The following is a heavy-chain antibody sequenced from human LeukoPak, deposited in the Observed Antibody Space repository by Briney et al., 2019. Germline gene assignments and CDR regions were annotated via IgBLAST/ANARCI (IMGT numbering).Heavy chain of an antibody. D-gene: IGHD1-14*01. J-gene: IGHJ2*01. CDR3: ARHPGKVTDDWYFDL. V-gene: IGHV1-2*02. CDR2: INPNSGGT. Sequence: ASVNVSYKPSGYTFTGYYMLLVRQAPRQQLEGMVWINPNSGGTNYAQKFQGRVTMTRDTSITTAYMELSRLCSDDTAVYYCARHPGKVTDDWYFDLWGRGTLVTVSS. CDR1: GYTFTGYY.